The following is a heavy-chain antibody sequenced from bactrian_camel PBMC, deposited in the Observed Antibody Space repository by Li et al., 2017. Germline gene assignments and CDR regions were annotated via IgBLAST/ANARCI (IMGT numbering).Heavy chain of an antibody. D-gene: IGHD4*01. J-gene: IGHJ6*01. CDR1: GYNFDSCA. CDR3: AMQSSEGGFGY. V-gene: IGHV3S31*01. CDR2: INSGGVNA. Sequence: VQLVESGGGSVQAGGSLKLSCAASGYNFDSCAVGWYRQAPGKGLEWVSAINSGGVNAYYADSVLGRFTISRDNAKNTLYLEMNSPKSEDTALHYCAMQSSEGGFGYWGEGTQVTVS.